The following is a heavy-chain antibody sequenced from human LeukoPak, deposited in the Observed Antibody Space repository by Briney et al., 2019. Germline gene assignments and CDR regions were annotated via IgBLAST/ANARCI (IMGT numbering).Heavy chain of an antibody. J-gene: IGHJ4*02. CDR1: GFTFSTSA. Sequence: GGSLRLSCVVSGFTFSTSAMSWVRQAPGKGLEWVSGISESGGSTYYADSVKGRFTSSRDNSKNTLYLQMNNLRAEDTAAYYCAKGSFWGQGTLVTVSS. CDR2: ISESGGST. D-gene: IGHD3-10*01. CDR3: AKGSF. V-gene: IGHV3-23*01.